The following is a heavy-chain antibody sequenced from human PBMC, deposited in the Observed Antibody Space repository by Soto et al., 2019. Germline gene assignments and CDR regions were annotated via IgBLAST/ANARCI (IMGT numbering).Heavy chain of an antibody. J-gene: IGHJ3*02. CDR3: AKTNWAAASDAFDI. CDR1: GYPFRNYA. Sequence: GSPALFCAAYGYPFRNYAMSWVRQAPGKGLQWVSVISNSGGRTYHADSVKGRFTISRDNSKNTLFLQMHSLRAEDTAVYYCAKTNWAAASDAFDIWGQGTMVTVSS. CDR2: ISNSGGRT. V-gene: IGHV3-23*01. D-gene: IGHD3-16*01.